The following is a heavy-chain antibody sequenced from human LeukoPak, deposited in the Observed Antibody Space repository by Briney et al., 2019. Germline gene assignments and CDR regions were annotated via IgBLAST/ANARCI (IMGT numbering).Heavy chain of an antibody. J-gene: IGHJ6*03. CDR1: GGSISSYY. V-gene: IGHV4-59*01. D-gene: IGHD6-19*01. Sequence: SQTLSLTCTVSGGSISSYYWSWIRQPPGKGLEWMGYIYYSGSTNYNPSLNSRATIAVDTSKNQFSLKLSSVTAADTAVYYCARVAVGKQLAPTYYYYMDVWGKGTTVTVSS. CDR2: IYYSGST. CDR3: ARVAVGKQLAPTYYYYMDV.